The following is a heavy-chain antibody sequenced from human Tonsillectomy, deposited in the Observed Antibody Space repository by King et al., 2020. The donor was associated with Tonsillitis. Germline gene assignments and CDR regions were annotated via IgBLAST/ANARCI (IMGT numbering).Heavy chain of an antibody. CDR2: IRGDGGET. D-gene: IGHD1-1*01. J-gene: IGHJ4*02. Sequence: VQLVESGGGLVQPGGSLRLSCAASGFTFSNYWIHWVRQAPGKGLVWVSRIRGDGGETAYADSVKGRFTISRDNAKNMVFLQMCGLRAEDSAVYYCARDRDWIPLDSWGQGTLVTVSS. V-gene: IGHV3-74*01. CDR3: ARDRDWIPLDS. CDR1: GFTFSNYW.